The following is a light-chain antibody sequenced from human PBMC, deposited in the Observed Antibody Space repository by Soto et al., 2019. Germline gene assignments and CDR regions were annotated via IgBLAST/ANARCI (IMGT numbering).Light chain of an antibody. V-gene: IGKV3-11*01. CDR1: QSVSSY. Sequence: EIVLTQSPATLSLSPGERATLSCRASQSVSSYLAWYQQKPGQAPRLLIYDASNRATGIPARFSGSGSGTDFTLTISCLAPEDFAVCYCQPRSNWPPWYTFGQGTKLEIK. CDR3: QPRSNWPPWYT. CDR2: DAS. J-gene: IGKJ2*01.